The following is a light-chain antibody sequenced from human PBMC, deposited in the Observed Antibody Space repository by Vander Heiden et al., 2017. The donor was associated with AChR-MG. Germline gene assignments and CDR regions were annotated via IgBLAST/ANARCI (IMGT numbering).Light chain of an antibody. Sequence: TVLTQSPGTLSLSPGERATLSCMASQLVSACYIACYQQKPGQPTRLLIVGASGRASGIPERFSGSGFGTDFTLTISRLEPEDSAVYYCHQYGSPVVFGQGTKVEVK. J-gene: IGKJ1*01. CDR2: GAS. CDR1: QLVSACY. CDR3: HQYGSPVV. V-gene: IGKV3-20*01.